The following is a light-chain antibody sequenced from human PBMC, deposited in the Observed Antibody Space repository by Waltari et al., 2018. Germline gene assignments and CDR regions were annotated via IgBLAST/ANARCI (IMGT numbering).Light chain of an antibody. V-gene: IGLV2-14*01. CDR1: SSDVAGYYY. Sequence: QSALTQPTSVSGSPGQSITISCPGTSSDVAGYYYVSLYHPHPGKAPTLIIYDVSNRPSGVSDRFSGSKSGNTASLTISGLQAEDEADYYCCSYTSSSTWVFGGGTKLTVL. CDR3: CSYTSSSTWV. J-gene: IGLJ3*02. CDR2: DVS.